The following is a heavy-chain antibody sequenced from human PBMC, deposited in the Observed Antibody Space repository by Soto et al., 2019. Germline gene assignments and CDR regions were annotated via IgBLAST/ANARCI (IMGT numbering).Heavy chain of an antibody. Sequence: ASVKVSCKASGYTFTGYYMHWVRQATGQGLEWMGWINPNSGGTNYAQKFQGWVTMTRESSISTAYMELSRLRSEDTAVYYCARGPIYYGSGSYYNEGYNWFDPWGQGTLVTVSS. V-gene: IGHV1-2*04. J-gene: IGHJ5*02. CDR1: GYTFTGYY. D-gene: IGHD3-10*01. CDR3: ARGPIYYGSGSYYNEGYNWFDP. CDR2: INPNSGGT.